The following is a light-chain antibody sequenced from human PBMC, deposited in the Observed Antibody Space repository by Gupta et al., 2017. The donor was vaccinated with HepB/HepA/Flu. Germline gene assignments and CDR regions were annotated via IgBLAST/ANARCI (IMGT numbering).Light chain of an antibody. Sequence: QSVLTQPPSASGTPGQRVTISCSGSSSNIGSNYVYWYQQLPGTAPKLLIYRNNQRPSGVPDRFSGSKSGTSASLAXSXLRSEDXADYYCAAWDDSLSGLFGGGTKLTVL. CDR2: RNN. V-gene: IGLV1-47*01. CDR1: SSNIGSNY. J-gene: IGLJ2*01. CDR3: AAWDDSLSGL.